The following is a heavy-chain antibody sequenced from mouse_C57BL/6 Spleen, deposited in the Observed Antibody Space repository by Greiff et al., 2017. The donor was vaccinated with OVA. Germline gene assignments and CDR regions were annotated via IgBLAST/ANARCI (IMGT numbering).Heavy chain of an antibody. CDR1: GYTFTSYW. D-gene: IGHD1-1*01. CDR2: IDPSDSYT. J-gene: IGHJ2*01. CDR3: ARGYYGSRDYFDY. Sequence: QVQLKQPGAELVRPGPSVKLSCKASGYTFTSYWMHWVKQRPGQGLEWIGVIDPSDSYTNYNQKFKGKATLTVDTSSSTAYMQLSSLTSEDSAVYYCARGYYGSRDYFDYWGQGTTLTVSS. V-gene: IGHV1-59*01.